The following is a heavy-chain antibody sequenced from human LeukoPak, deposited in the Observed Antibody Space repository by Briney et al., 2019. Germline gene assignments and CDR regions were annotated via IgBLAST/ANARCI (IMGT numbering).Heavy chain of an antibody. CDR2: IIPIFGTA. Sequence: GASVKVSCKASGGTFSSYAISWVRQAPGQGLEWMGGIIPIFGTANYAQKFQGRVTITTDESTSTAYMELSSLRSEDTAVYYCAGEGGESGYYGYWGQGTLVTVSS. CDR3: AGEGGESGYYGY. J-gene: IGHJ4*02. D-gene: IGHD3-3*01. V-gene: IGHV1-69*05. CDR1: GGTFSSYA.